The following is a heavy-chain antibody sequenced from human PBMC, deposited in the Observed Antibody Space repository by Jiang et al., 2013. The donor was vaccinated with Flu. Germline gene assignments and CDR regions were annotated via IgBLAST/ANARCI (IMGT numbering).Heavy chain of an antibody. D-gene: IGHD3-10*01. J-gene: IGHJ6*02. CDR3: AKDIVMIRGGGNV. V-gene: IGHV3-23*01. CDR2: LSTTGGTT. Sequence: WVRQASRGGGWSGSHHLSTTGGTTYYADTVRGRFTISRDNSKNTXFLEVNSLRAEDTAVYYCAKDIVMIRGGGNVWGQGTTVTVSS.